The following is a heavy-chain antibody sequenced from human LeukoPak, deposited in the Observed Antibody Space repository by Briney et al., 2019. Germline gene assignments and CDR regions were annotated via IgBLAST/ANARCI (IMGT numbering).Heavy chain of an antibody. V-gene: IGHV3-30*03. D-gene: IGHD4-17*01. J-gene: IGHJ4*02. CDR3: ALGDPLDY. CDR2: ISYDGSNK. CDR1: GFTFSGYG. Sequence: GGSLRLSCAASGFTFSGYGMHWVRQAPGKGLEWVAVISYDGSNKYYADSVKGRFTISRDNSKNTQYLQMNSLRAEDTAVYYCALGDPLDYWGQGTLVTVSS.